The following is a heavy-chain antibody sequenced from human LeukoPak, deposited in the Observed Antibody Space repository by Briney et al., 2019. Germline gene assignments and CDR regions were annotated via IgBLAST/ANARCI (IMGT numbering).Heavy chain of an antibody. CDR3: AKLLNDYGDYYFDS. V-gene: IGHV3-23*01. J-gene: IGHJ4*02. Sequence: GGSLRLSCAASGFTFSVYAMSWVRQAPGKGLEWVPAISGSGGNTYYADSVKGRFTIFRDNSKNTLYLQMNSLRADDTAAYYCAKLLNDYGDYYFDSWGQGTLVTVSS. CDR2: ISGSGGNT. CDR1: GFTFSVYA. D-gene: IGHD4-17*01.